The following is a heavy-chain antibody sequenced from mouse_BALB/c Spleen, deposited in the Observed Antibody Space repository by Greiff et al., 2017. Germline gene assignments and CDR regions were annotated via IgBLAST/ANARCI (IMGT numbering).Heavy chain of an antibody. CDR3: ERGGKIHCYGPAWFAY. CDR1: GYSITSGYY. Sequence: EVQLQESGPGLVNPSQSLSLTCSVTGYSITSGYYWNCIRQFPGNKLEWMGYISYDGSNNYNPSLKNRIPITRDTAKNQFFLKLNSVTTEDTATYYYERGGKIHCYGPAWFAYWGQGTLVTVSA. CDR2: ISYDGSN. D-gene: IGHD1-2*01. J-gene: IGHJ3*01. V-gene: IGHV3-6*02.